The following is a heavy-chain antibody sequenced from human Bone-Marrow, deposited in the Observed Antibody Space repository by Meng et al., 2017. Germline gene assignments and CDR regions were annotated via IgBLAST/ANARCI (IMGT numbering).Heavy chain of an antibody. CDR1: GFTFSSYS. CDR3: VRGGRDGYNYFSY. V-gene: IGHV3-48*04. J-gene: IGHJ4*02. D-gene: IGHD5-24*01. Sequence: GESLKISCAASGFTFSSYSMNWVRQAPGKGLEWVSYITTSGSTIYYADSVKGRVTISRDNAKNSLYLQMNSLRAEDTAVYYCVRGGRDGYNYFSYWGQGTLVTVSS. CDR2: ITTSGSTI.